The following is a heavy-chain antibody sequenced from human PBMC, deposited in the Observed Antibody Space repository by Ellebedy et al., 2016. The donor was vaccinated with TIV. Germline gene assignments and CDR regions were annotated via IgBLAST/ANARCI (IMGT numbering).Heavy chain of an antibody. J-gene: IGHJ3*02. CDR1: GFSLSTSGMC. CDR2: IDWDDDK. CDR3: ARIPQAGSGSDAFDI. V-gene: IGHV2-70*01. D-gene: IGHD3-3*01. Sequence: SGPTLVXPTQTLTLTCTFSGFSLSTSGMCVSWIRQPPGKALEWLALIDWDDDKYYSTSLKTRLTISKDTSKNQVVLTMTNMDPVDTATYYCARIPQAGSGSDAFDIWGQGTMVTVSS.